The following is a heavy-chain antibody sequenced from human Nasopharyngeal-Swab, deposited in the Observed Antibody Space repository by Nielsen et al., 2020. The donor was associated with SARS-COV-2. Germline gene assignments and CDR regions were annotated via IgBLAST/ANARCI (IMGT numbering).Heavy chain of an antibody. Sequence: SETLSLTCTVSGGSVSDTDYYWGWIRQPPGKGLEWIGNIYYSGSTYYNPSLKSRVTMSVDTSKNQFSLKLSSVTAADTAVYYCASHYYDSSAYFYWFDPWGQGTLVTVSS. V-gene: IGHV4-39*01. CDR3: ASHYYDSSAYFYWFDP. J-gene: IGHJ5*02. D-gene: IGHD3-22*01. CDR2: IYYSGST. CDR1: GGSVSDTDYY.